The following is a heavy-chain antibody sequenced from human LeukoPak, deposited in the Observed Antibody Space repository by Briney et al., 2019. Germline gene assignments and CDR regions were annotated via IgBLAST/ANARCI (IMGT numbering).Heavy chain of an antibody. Sequence: ASVKVSCKASGYTFTSYDINWVRQATGQGLEWMGWMNPNSGNTGYAQKFQGRVTMTRNSSITTAYMELSSPRSEDTAVYYCARSHGRCSDGSCYYPDYWGQGTLVTVSS. J-gene: IGHJ4*02. CDR2: MNPNSGNT. V-gene: IGHV1-8*01. CDR1: GYTFTSYD. CDR3: ARSHGRCSDGSCYYPDY. D-gene: IGHD2-15*01.